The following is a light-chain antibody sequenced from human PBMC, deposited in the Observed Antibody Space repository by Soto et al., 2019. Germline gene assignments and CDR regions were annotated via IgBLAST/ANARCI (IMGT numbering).Light chain of an antibody. Sequence: EIVMTQSPSTLSVSPGERATLSCRASQSVSNNLAWYQQKPGQAPRLLIYGASTRASGIPARFSGSGSGTEFTLTLSSLQSEDFAVYYCQQYNTWSPLTFGGGTKVETK. CDR3: QQYNTWSPLT. V-gene: IGKV3-15*01. CDR2: GAS. CDR1: QSVSNN. J-gene: IGKJ4*01.